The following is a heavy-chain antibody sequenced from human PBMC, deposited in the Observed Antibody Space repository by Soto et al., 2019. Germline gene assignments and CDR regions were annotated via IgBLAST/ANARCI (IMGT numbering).Heavy chain of an antibody. CDR2: INVGSGNT. D-gene: IGHD5-18*01. CDR3: ARDSGGYNYGDYTGGWFDP. Sequence: ASVKVSCKASGYTFTTFPIHWVRQAPGQGLEWMGWINVGSGNTKYSQKFQGRVTITRDTPASTAYMELSSLRSEDTAVYYCARDSGGYNYGDYTGGWFDPWGQGTLVTVSS. CDR1: GYTFTTFP. V-gene: IGHV1-3*01. J-gene: IGHJ5*02.